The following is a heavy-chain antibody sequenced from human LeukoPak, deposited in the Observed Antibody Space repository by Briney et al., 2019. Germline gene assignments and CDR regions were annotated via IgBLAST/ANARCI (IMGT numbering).Heavy chain of an antibody. CDR2: IYTSGST. J-gene: IGHJ4*02. CDR1: GGSISSHY. CDR3: ARDFQREEGEGVDY. Sequence: SETLSLTCTVSGGSISSHYWSWIRQPAGKGLEWIGRIYTSGSTNYNPSLKSRVTMSVDTSKNQFSLKLSSVTAADTAVYYCARDFQREEGEGVDYWGQGTLVTVSS. D-gene: IGHD2-8*01. V-gene: IGHV4-4*07.